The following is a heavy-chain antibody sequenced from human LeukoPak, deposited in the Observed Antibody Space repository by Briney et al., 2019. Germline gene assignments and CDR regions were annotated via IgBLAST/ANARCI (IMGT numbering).Heavy chain of an antibody. CDR3: AKLVTTVTTDAFDI. D-gene: IGHD4-11*01. CDR1: GFTFSSYG. J-gene: IGHJ3*02. V-gene: IGHV3-30*18. Sequence: QPGGSLRLSCAASGFTFSSYGMHWVRQAPGKGLEWVAVISYDGSNKYYADSVKGRFTISRDNSKNTLYLQMNSLRAEDTAVYYCAKLVTTVTTDAFDIWGQGRMVTVSS. CDR2: ISYDGSNK.